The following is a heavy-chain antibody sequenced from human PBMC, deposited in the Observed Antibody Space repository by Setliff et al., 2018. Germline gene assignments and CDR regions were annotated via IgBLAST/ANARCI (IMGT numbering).Heavy chain of an antibody. Sequence: PSETLSLTCTVSGGSLSGSLRGYAVFWGWIRQSPGKELEWIGSAYYNGDSYYNPSLKSRVTMSVDTSRNQFSLHLISVTAADTAVYYCARHVGTTVVARHFDYWGSGILVTVSS. D-gene: IGHD2-15*01. CDR1: GGSLSGSLRGYAVF. CDR3: ARHVGTTVVARHFDY. J-gene: IGHJ4*01. V-gene: IGHV4-39*01. CDR2: AYYNGDS.